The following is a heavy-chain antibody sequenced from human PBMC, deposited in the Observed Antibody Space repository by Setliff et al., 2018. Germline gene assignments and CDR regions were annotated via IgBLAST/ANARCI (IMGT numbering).Heavy chain of an antibody. V-gene: IGHV1-8*02. CDR2: MNPNSGNT. J-gene: IGHJ6*02. CDR1: GYTFTSYD. Sequence: GASVKVSCKASGYTFTSYDINWVRQATGQGLEWMGWMNPNSGNTGYAQKFQGRVTMTRNTSISTAYMELSSLRSEDTAVYYCARDVPFWSGYYTGYYYYYGMDVWGQGTTGTV. CDR3: ARDVPFWSGYYTGYYYYYGMDV. D-gene: IGHD3-3*01.